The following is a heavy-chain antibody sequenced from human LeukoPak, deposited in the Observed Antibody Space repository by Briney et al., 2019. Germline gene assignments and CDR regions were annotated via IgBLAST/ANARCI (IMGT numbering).Heavy chain of an antibody. J-gene: IGHJ4*02. Sequence: ASVKVSCKASGYIFTDYYMHWVRQTPGKGLQWLGRVDPEFDATIYGEDFQGRVTMRTDTSTDTAYMELSGLTSEDTGVYYCATIGDQRVLLYWGQETPVTVSS. CDR3: ATIGDQRVLLY. D-gene: IGHD2-2*01. CDR2: VDPEFDAT. V-gene: IGHV1-69-2*01. CDR1: GYIFTDYY.